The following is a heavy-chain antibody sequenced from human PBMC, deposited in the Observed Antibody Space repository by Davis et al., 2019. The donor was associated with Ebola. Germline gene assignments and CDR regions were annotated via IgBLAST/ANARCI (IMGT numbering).Heavy chain of an antibody. CDR2: IYVYNGAT. Sequence: ASVKVSCKASGYTFTDYYLHWVRQAPGQGLEWMGRIYVYNGATNFADKFQGRVTMTTNTSITTAYMELSSLNSDDTAIYYCARPILPEVTHCGVDYWGQGTLVTVSS. V-gene: IGHV1-2*06. J-gene: IGHJ4*02. CDR1: GYTFTDYY. D-gene: IGHD1-14*01. CDR3: ARPILPEVTHCGVDY.